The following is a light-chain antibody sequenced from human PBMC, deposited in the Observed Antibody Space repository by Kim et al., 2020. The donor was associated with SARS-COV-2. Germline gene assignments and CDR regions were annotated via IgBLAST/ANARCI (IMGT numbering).Light chain of an antibody. J-gene: IGLJ2*01. CDR1: NIGSKS. CDR3: QVWDSSSDHVV. Sequence: SYELTQPPSVSVAPGKTARITCGGNNIGSKSVHWYRQKPGQAPVLVIYYDSDRPSGIPERFSGSNSGNTATLTISRVEAGDEADYYCQVWDSSSDHVVFG. V-gene: IGLV3-21*04. CDR2: YDS.